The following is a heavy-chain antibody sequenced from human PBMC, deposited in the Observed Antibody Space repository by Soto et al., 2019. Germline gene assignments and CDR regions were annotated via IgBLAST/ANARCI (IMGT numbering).Heavy chain of an antibody. J-gene: IGHJ5*02. Sequence: EVQLAESGGDLVQPGGSLRLSCVGSGFTFSYYEMNWVRQAPGKGLERVAFISHTDRLTHYPDSVKGRFTISRDNAQNSLYLEXXXXXXXXXXXXYCARDTGGAXADXWGQGTL. CDR3: ARDTGGAXADX. CDR1: GFTFSYYE. D-gene: IGHD2-2*02. V-gene: IGHV3-48*03. CDR2: ISHTDRLT.